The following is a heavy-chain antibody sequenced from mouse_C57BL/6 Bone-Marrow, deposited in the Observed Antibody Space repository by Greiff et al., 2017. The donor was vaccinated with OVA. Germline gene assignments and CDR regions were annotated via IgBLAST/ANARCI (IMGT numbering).Heavy chain of an antibody. CDR2: INPYNGGT. CDR3: ARWGYYGSSYHFDY. V-gene: IGHV1-19*01. CDR1: GYTFTDYY. D-gene: IGHD1-1*01. Sequence: EVQLQQSGPVLVKPGASVKMSCKASGYTFTDYYMNWVKQSHGKSLEWIGVINPYNGGTSYNQKFKGKATLTVDKSSSTAYMELNSLTSEDSAVYYCARWGYYGSSYHFDYWGQGTTLTVSS. J-gene: IGHJ2*01.